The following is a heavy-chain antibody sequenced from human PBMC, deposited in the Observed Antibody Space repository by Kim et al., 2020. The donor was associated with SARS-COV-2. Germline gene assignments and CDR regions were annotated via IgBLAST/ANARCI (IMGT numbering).Heavy chain of an antibody. Sequence: SETLSLTCAVSGGSISSGGYSWSWIRQPPGKGLEWIGYIYHSGSTYYNPSLKSRVTISVDRSKNQFSLKLSSVTAADTAVYYCARVTYDLGYYFDYWGQGTLVTVSS. CDR2: IYHSGST. CDR1: GGSISSGGYS. V-gene: IGHV4-30-2*01. CDR3: ARVTYDLGYYFDY. J-gene: IGHJ4*02. D-gene: IGHD3-3*01.